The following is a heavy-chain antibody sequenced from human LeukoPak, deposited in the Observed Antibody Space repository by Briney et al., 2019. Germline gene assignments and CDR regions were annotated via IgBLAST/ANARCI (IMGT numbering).Heavy chain of an antibody. D-gene: IGHD2-2*01. CDR3: ARDLSYCSSTSCLPSDY. J-gene: IGHJ4*02. V-gene: IGHV1-2*02. CDR2: INPNSGGT. CDR1: GYTFTGYY. Sequence: ASVKVSCKASGYTFTGYYMHWLRQAPGQGLEWMGWINPNSGGTNYAQKFQGRVTMTRDTSISTAYMELSRLRSNVTAVYYCARDLSYCSSTSCLPSDYWSQGTLVTVSS.